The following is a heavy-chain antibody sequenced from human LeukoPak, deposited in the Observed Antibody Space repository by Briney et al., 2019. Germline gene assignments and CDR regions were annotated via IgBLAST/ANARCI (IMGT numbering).Heavy chain of an antibody. CDR1: GGSISSSSYY. Sequence: SETLSLTRTVSGGSISSSSYYWGWIRQPPGKGLEWIGSIYYSGSTYYNPSLKSRVTISVDTSKNQFFLKLTSVIAADTAVYFCAREANYYGSGSYFEGTFDYWGQGSLVTVSS. CDR2: IYYSGST. D-gene: IGHD3-10*01. J-gene: IGHJ4*02. V-gene: IGHV4-39*07. CDR3: AREANYYGSGSYFEGTFDY.